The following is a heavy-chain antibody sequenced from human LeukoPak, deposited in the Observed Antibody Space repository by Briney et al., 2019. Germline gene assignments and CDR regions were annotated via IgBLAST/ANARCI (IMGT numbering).Heavy chain of an antibody. Sequence: LETLSLTCTVSGGSISGYYWSWIRQPPGKGLEWIGEINHSGSTNYNPSLKSRVTISVDTSKNQFSLKLSSVTAADTAVYYCARHRPTYYYGSGSSRSYYYYMDVWGKGTTVTISS. D-gene: IGHD3-10*01. CDR3: ARHRPTYYYGSGSSRSYYYYMDV. J-gene: IGHJ6*03. CDR1: GGSISGYY. V-gene: IGHV4-34*01. CDR2: INHSGST.